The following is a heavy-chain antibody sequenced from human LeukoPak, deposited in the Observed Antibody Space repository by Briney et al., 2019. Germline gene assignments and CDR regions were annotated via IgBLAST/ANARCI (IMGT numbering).Heavy chain of an antibody. V-gene: IGHV7-4-1*02. CDR2: INTNTGNP. Sequence: ASVKVSCKASGYIFTSYAMNWVRQAPGQGLEWMGWINTNTGNPTYAQGFTGRFVFSLDTSVSTAYLQISSLKAEDTAVYYCARQGPGYCSSTSCYGVDSWGQGTLVTVSS. D-gene: IGHD2-2*01. CDR3: ARQGPGYCSSTSCYGVDS. J-gene: IGHJ4*02. CDR1: GYIFTSYA.